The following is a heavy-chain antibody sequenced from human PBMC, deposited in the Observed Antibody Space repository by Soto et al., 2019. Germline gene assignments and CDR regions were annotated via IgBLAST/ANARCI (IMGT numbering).Heavy chain of an antibody. D-gene: IGHD2-2*01. CDR1: GYPFTAYG. J-gene: IGHJ6*02. Sequence: QVQLVQSGAEVKRPGASVKLSCKASGYPFTAYGFSWVRQAPGQGLEWMGWISGDNGNTNSAQKFQGRVTLTTDTSTTTAYMELRSLGPDDTAVYYCVRDVGVAGVQTAIYYYYGMDVWGQGTTVTVSS. CDR2: ISGDNGNT. V-gene: IGHV1-18*04. CDR3: VRDVGVAGVQTAIYYYYGMDV.